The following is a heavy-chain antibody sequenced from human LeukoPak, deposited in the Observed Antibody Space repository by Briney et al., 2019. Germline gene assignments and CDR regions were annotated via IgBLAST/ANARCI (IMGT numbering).Heavy chain of an antibody. CDR1: GGAISSFY. V-gene: IGHV4-59*12. J-gene: IGHJ4*02. Sequence: SETLSLTCSVSGGAISSFYWIWIRQTPGKGLEWIGCIQYSGSTEYNPSLKSRVTMSVDTSKNQFSLKLSSVTAADTAVYYCARDRYYYGSGSYLLDYWGQGTLVTVSS. CDR2: IQYSGST. D-gene: IGHD3-10*01. CDR3: ARDRYYYGSGSYLLDY.